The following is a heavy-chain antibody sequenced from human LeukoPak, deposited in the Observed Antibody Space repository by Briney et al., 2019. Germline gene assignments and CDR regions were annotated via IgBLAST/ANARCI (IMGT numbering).Heavy chain of an antibody. CDR3: ARTRGGLWTGAFDI. J-gene: IGHJ3*02. D-gene: IGHD2-21*01. Sequence: GGSLRFSCAASEFTFTSYAISWVRQAPGKGLEWVSTISGSGGSTYYADSVKGRFTISRDNSKNTLYLQMNSLRAEDTAVYYCARTRGGLWTGAFDIWGQGTMVTVSS. CDR1: EFTFTSYA. V-gene: IGHV3-23*01. CDR2: ISGSGGST.